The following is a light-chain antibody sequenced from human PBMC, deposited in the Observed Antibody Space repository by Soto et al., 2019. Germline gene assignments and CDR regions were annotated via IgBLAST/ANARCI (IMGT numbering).Light chain of an antibody. V-gene: IGLV2-14*02. Sequence: QSVLTQPASVSGSPGQSVTISCTGTSSDFGSYKFVSWYQHHPGKVPKVIIYETSKRPSGVSDRFSGSKSGNTASLTISGLQAEGEADYYCSSYAGSSNVFGTGTKVTVL. CDR2: ETS. CDR1: SSDFGSYKF. CDR3: SSYAGSSNV. J-gene: IGLJ1*01.